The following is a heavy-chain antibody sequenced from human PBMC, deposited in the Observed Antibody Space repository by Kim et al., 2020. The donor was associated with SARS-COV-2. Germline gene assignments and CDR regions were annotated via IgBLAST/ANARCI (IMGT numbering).Heavy chain of an antibody. V-gene: IGHV3-30*03. Sequence: GGSLRLSCAASGFTFSSYWMSWVRQAPGKGLEWVAVISYDGSNKYYADSVKGRFTISRDNSKNTLYLQMNSLRAEDTAVYYCARSRSGSYHYGMDVWGQGTTVTVSS. CDR3: ARSRSGSYHYGMDV. D-gene: IGHD1-26*01. J-gene: IGHJ6*02. CDR2: ISYDGSNK. CDR1: GFTFSSYW.